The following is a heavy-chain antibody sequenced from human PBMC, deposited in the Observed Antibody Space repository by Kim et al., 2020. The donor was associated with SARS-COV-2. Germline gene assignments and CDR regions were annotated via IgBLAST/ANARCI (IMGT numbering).Heavy chain of an antibody. Sequence: GGSLRLSCAASGFTFSSYAMSWVRQAPGKGLEWVSAISGSGGSTYYADSVKGRFTISRDNSKNTLYLQMNSLRAEDTAVYYCAKGLRYCSSTSCYTGAFDIWGQGTMVPGSS. V-gene: IGHV3-23*01. D-gene: IGHD2-2*02. CDR1: GFTFSSYA. CDR2: ISGSGGST. CDR3: AKGLRYCSSTSCYTGAFDI. J-gene: IGHJ3*02.